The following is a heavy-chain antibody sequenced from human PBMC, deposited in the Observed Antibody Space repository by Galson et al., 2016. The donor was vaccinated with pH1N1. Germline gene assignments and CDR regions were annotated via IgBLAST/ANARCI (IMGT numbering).Heavy chain of an antibody. D-gene: IGHD3-3*01. Sequence: SLRLSCAASGFTFSNHAMHWVRQAPGKGLEYVAGISSYWGSPQYANSVKDRFIISRVNTKNTLYLQMGSLRVEDMDVYYCARSLNYDSWSGYSDYSMDVWGQGTTVTVSS. CDR3: ARSLNYDSWSGYSDYSMDV. J-gene: IGHJ6*02. CDR1: GFTFSNHA. CDR2: ISSYWGSP. V-gene: IGHV3-64*01.